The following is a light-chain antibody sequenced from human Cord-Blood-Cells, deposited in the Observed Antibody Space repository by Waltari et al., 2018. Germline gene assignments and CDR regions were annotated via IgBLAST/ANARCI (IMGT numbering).Light chain of an antibody. CDR2: QDS. CDR1: KLADNY. V-gene: IGLV3-1*01. Sequence: SYELTQPPSVPVYPGQTVSITRSGAKLADNYACWYQQKPGQSPVLVIYQDSKRPSGIPERFSGSNSGNTATLTISGTQAMDEADYYCQAWDSSNVVFGGGTKLTVL. J-gene: IGLJ2*01. CDR3: QAWDSSNVV.